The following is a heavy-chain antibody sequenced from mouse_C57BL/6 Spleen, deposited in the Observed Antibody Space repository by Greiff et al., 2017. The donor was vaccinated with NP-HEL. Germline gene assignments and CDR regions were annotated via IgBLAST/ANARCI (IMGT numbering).Heavy chain of an antibody. D-gene: IGHD2-4*01. CDR1: GYAFSSYW. CDR2: IYPGDGDT. V-gene: IGHV1-80*01. J-gene: IGHJ3*01. Sequence: VKLVESGAELVKPGASVKISCKASGYAFSSYWMNWVKQRPGKGLEWIGQIYPGDGDTNYNGKFKGKATLTADKSSSTAYMQLSSLTSEDSAVYFCAREGLRRGAWFAYWGQGTLVTVSA. CDR3: AREGLRRGAWFAY.